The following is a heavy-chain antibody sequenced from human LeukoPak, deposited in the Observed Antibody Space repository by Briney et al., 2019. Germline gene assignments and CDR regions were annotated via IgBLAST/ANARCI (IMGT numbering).Heavy chain of an antibody. Sequence: PSETLSLTCTVSGGSLSSYYWSWLRQPAGKGLAGIGRIYTSGSTNYNPSLKSRVTMSVDTSKNQFSLKLSSVTAADTAVYYCARVLRSIDAFDIWGQGTMVTVSS. CDR3: ARVLRSIDAFDI. D-gene: IGHD4-17*01. CDR2: IYTSGST. CDR1: GGSLSSYY. J-gene: IGHJ3*02. V-gene: IGHV4-4*07.